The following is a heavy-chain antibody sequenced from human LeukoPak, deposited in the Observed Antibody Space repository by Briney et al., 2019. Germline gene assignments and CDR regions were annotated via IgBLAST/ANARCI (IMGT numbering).Heavy chain of an antibody. CDR1: GGSISSGSYY. Sequence: PSQTLSLTCTVSGGSISSGSYYWSWIRQPAGKGLEWIGRIYTSGSTNYNPSLKSRVTISVDTSKNQFSLKLSAVTAADTAVYYCARLGGWSAAGKRYPFDYWGQGTLVTVSS. D-gene: IGHD6-13*01. J-gene: IGHJ4*02. CDR3: ARLGGWSAAGKRYPFDY. V-gene: IGHV4-61*02. CDR2: IYTSGST.